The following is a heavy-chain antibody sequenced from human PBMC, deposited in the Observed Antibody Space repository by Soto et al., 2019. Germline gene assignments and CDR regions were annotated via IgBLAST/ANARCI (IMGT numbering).Heavy chain of an antibody. CDR3: ADSGSYTDV. J-gene: IGHJ6*03. CDR1: GFTFSTYW. Sequence: EVQLVESGGGLVQPGGSLRLSCAASGFTFSTYWMTWVRQAPGKGLEWVANIKQDGSEKHDVDSVKGRFTISRDNDKNSLYLQMNSLRAEDTAVYYCADSGSYTDVWGKGTTVIVSS. V-gene: IGHV3-7*01. CDR2: IKQDGSEK. D-gene: IGHD3-22*01.